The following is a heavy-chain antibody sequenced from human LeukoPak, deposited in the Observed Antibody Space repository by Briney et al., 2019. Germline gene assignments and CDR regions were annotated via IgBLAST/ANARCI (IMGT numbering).Heavy chain of an antibody. CDR2: ISYDGYNK. J-gene: IGHJ5*02. V-gene: IGHV3-30*18. D-gene: IGHD3-10*01. Sequence: GGSLRLSCVASGFTFKSHGMHWVRQAPGKGLEWVAVISYDGYNKYYVDSVKGRFTISRDNSNNTLYLQMNSLRDEDTAVYYCAKDLRGSGSGWLDPWGQGTLVTVSS. CDR1: GFTFKSHG. CDR3: AKDLRGSGSGWLDP.